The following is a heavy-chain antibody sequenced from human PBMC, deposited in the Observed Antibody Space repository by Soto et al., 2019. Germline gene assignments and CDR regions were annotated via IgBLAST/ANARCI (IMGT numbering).Heavy chain of an antibody. V-gene: IGHV4-61*08. CDR3: ARDVIPPPTYFAP. J-gene: IGHJ5*02. CDR2: VYYSGTT. D-gene: IGHD2-21*01. CDR1: GGSIDSGDYY. Sequence: QVQLQESGPGLVKPLETLSLTCTVSGGSIDSGDYYWSWIRQPPGKGLEWIGYVYYSGTTNYNPSLKSRVTLSLDKSKTQFSLKMNSVTAADTAVYYCARDVIPPPTYFAPWGQGTLVTVSS.